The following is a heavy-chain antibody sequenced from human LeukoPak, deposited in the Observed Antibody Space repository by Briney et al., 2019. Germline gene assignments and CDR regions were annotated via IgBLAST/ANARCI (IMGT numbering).Heavy chain of an antibody. Sequence: ASVKVSCKAPGYTFTGYYMHWVRQAPGQGLEWMGWINPNSGGTNYAQKFQGRVTMTRDTSISTAYMELSRLRSDDTAVYYCARDYYGSGTPDYWGQGTLVTVSS. D-gene: IGHD3-10*01. V-gene: IGHV1-2*02. CDR1: GYTFTGYY. J-gene: IGHJ4*02. CDR2: INPNSGGT. CDR3: ARDYYGSGTPDY.